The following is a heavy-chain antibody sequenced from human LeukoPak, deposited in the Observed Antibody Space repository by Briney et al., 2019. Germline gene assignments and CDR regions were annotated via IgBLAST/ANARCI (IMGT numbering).Heavy chain of an antibody. CDR1: GYSISSGYY. CDR3: ARGDSSGYYFNPIDC. V-gene: IGHV4-38-2*01. D-gene: IGHD3-22*01. J-gene: IGHJ4*02. Sequence: SETLSLTCAVSGYSISSGYYWGWIRQPPGKGLEWIGSIYHSGSTYYNPSLKSRVTTSVDTSKNQFSLKLSSVTAADTAVYYCARGDSSGYYFNPIDCWGPGTLVTVPS. CDR2: IYHSGST.